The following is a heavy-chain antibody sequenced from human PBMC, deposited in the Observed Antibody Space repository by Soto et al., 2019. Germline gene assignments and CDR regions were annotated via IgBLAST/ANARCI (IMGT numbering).Heavy chain of an antibody. CDR2: ISGSAGST. CDR3: ARDSRDSSWYWDLEY. J-gene: IGHJ4*02. Sequence: GSLRLSCAASGFTLSSSSMSWVRQAPGKGLEWVSSISGSAGSTYYADSVKGRFTISRDNSRNMLYLQMNSLRADDTAVYYCARDSRDSSWYWDLEYWGQGTLVTVSS. D-gene: IGHD6-13*01. CDR1: GFTLSSSS. V-gene: IGHV3-23*01.